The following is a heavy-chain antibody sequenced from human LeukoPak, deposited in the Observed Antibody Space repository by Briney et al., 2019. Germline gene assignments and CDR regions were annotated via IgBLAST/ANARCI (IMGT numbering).Heavy chain of an antibody. CDR3: ARDYKYAFDN. Sequence: GGSLRLSCAASGFTFSDYTMNWVRQAPGKGLEWISYIGISSGNTKYADSVKGRFTISGDKAKNSLYLQMNSLRVEDTAVYYCARDYKYAFDNWGQGTLVTVSS. V-gene: IGHV3-48*01. J-gene: IGHJ4*02. CDR1: GFTFSDYT. D-gene: IGHD5-24*01. CDR2: IGISSGNT.